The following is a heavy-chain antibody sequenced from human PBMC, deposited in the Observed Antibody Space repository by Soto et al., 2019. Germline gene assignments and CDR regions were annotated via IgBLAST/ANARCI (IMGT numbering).Heavy chain of an antibody. CDR2: MNPNSGNT. V-gene: IGHV1-8*01. J-gene: IGHJ3*02. CDR1: GYTFTSYD. CDR3: ARDVLRYFDWLRGGAFDI. Sequence: APVKVSCNASGYTFTSYDINWVRQATGQELEWMGWMNPNSGNTGYAQKFQGRVTMTRNTSISTAYMELSSLRSEDTAVYYCARDVLRYFDWLRGGAFDIWGQGTMVTVSS. D-gene: IGHD3-9*01.